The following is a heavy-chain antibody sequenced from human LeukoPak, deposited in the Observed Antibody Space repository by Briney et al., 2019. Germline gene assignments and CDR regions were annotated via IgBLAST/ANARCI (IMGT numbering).Heavy chain of an antibody. D-gene: IGHD3-22*01. Sequence: PGGSLRLSCAASGFTFSSYSMNWVRQAPGKGLEWVSYISSSSSTIYYADSVKGRFTISRDNAKNSLYLQMNSLRDEDTAVYYCAREASDYYDSSGYYYATEGYFDYWGQGTLVTVSS. CDR3: AREASDYYDSSGYYYATEGYFDY. CDR1: GFTFSSYS. J-gene: IGHJ4*02. V-gene: IGHV3-48*02. CDR2: ISSSSSTI.